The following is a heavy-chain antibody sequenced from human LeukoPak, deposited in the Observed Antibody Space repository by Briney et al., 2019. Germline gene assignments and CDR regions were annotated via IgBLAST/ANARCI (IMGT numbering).Heavy chain of an antibody. CDR3: ARDYGSGSYPSFDY. CDR1: GFTFSNYA. D-gene: IGHD3-10*01. J-gene: IGHJ4*02. Sequence: GGSLRLSCAASGFTFSNYAMSWVLQAPGKGLEWVSTISGGGSSTYYADSVKGRFTISRDNSKNTLYLQMNSLRAEDTAVYYCARDYGSGSYPSFDYWGQGTLVTVSS. V-gene: IGHV3-23*01. CDR2: ISGGGSST.